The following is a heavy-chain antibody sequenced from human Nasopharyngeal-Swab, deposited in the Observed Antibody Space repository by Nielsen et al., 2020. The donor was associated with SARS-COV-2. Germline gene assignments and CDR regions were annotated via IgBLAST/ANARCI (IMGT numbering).Heavy chain of an antibody. CDR3: VRDGAAKGFDY. D-gene: IGHD1-26*01. CDR2: IDSDGSGT. CDR1: GFTFSSYW. J-gene: IGHJ4*02. Sequence: GGSLRLSCAASGFTFSSYWIHWVRQAPGEGLVWVSRIDSDGSGTTYADSVKGRFTTTRDNAKNTVYLQMNSLRVDDTAVYYCVRDGAAKGFDYWGQGTLVTVSS. V-gene: IGHV3-74*01.